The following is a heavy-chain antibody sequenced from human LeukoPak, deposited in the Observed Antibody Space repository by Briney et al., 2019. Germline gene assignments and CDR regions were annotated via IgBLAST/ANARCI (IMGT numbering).Heavy chain of an antibody. CDR1: GFTFSSYA. J-gene: IGHJ4*02. V-gene: IGHV3-30*02. D-gene: IGHD6-13*01. Sequence: GGSLRLSCAASGFTFSSYAMHWVRQAPGKGLEWVAFIRYDGSNKYYADSVKGRFTISRDNSKNTLYLQMNSLRAEDTAVYYCAKDSSGIAAAGTSEQDYWGQGTLVTVSS. CDR3: AKDSSGIAAAGTSEQDY. CDR2: IRYDGSNK.